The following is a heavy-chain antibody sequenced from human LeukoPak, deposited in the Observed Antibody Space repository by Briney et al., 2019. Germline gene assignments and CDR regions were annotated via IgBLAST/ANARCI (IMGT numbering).Heavy chain of an antibody. V-gene: IGHV3-48*04. Sequence: GGSLRLSCAASGFTFSSCSMNWVRQAPGKGLEWVSYISSSSSTIYYADSVKGRFTISRDNAQNSMYLQMNSLRVEDTAVYYCTSWGDTTAEYFQRWGQGTLVTVSS. D-gene: IGHD2-21*02. CDR2: ISSSSSTI. CDR3: TSWGDTTAEYFQR. CDR1: GFTFSSCS. J-gene: IGHJ1*01.